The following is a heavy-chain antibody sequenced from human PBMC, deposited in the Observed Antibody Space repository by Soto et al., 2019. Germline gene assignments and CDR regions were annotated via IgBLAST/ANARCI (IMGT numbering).Heavy chain of an antibody. V-gene: IGHV3-30*04. CDR3: ARQGGSSGIWYFDY. CDR1: GFTFSGYA. D-gene: IGHD6-6*01. Sequence: QVQLVESWGGVVQPGRSLRLSCAASGFTFSGYAMHWVRQAPGKGLEWVAATSYDENFKYYADSVKGRFTISRDNSKNTLFQQMNSLRTEDTAMYYCARQGGSSGIWYFDYWGQGSLVTVSS. J-gene: IGHJ4*02. CDR2: TSYDENFK.